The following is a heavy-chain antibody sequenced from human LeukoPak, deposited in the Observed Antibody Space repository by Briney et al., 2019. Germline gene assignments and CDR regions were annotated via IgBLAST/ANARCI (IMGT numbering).Heavy chain of an antibody. V-gene: IGHV4-59*01. J-gene: IGHJ4*02. CDR3: AREAYSGYDFRYPDY. CDR2: IYYSGST. Sequence: GSLRLSCAGSGFTFSSYGMSWIRQPPGKGLEWIGYIYYSGSTNYNPSLKSRVTISVDTSKNQFSLKLSSVTAADTAVYYCAREAYSGYDFRYPDYWGQGTLVTVSS. CDR1: GFTFSSYG. D-gene: IGHD5-12*01.